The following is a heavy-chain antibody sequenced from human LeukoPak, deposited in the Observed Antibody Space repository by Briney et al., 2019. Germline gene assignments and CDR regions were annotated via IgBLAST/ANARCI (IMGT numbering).Heavy chain of an antibody. Sequence: PSGTLSLTCAVSGGSISSSNWWSWVRQPPGKGLEWIGEIYHSGSTNYNPSLKSRVTISVDKSKNQFSLKLSSVTAADTAVYYCAGTHIVVVPAAMIWNNWFDPWGQGTLVTVSS. CDR2: IYHSGST. V-gene: IGHV4-4*02. J-gene: IGHJ5*02. D-gene: IGHD2-2*01. CDR3: AGTHIVVVPAAMIWNNWFDP. CDR1: GGSISSSNW.